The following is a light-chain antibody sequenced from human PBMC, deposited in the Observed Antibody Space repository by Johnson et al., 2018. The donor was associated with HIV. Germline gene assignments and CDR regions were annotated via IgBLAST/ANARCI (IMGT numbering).Light chain of an antibody. CDR3: ATWHSSLTSGGV. CDR2: ENH. Sequence: QSVLTQPPSVSAAPGQKVTISCSGSSSNIGNNYVSWYQQLPGTAPKLLIYENHTRPSGIPDRFSGSKSATSATLALTGLQPGDEADYYCATWHSSLTSGGVFGTGTKVTVL. V-gene: IGLV1-51*02. J-gene: IGLJ1*01. CDR1: SSNIGNNY.